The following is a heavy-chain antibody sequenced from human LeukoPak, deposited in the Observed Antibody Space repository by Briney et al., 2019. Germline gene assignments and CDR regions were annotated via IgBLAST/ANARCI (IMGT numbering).Heavy chain of an antibody. CDR1: GGTFSSYA. D-gene: IGHD3-22*01. CDR3: AGGADYYDSSGYRYVPFDY. V-gene: IGHV1-69*01. Sequence: SVKVSCKASGGTFSSYAISWVRQAPGQGLEWMGGIIPIFGTANYAQKFQGRVTITADESTSTAYMGLSSLRSEDTAVYYCAGGADYYDSSGYRYVPFDYWGQGTLVTVSS. J-gene: IGHJ4*02. CDR2: IIPIFGTA.